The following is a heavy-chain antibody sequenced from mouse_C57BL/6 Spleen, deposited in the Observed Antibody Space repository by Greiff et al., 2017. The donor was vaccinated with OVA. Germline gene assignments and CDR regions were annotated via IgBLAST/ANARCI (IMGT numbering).Heavy chain of an antibody. CDR1: GYTFTSYW. J-gene: IGHJ4*01. CDR3: ARDREVYAMDY. CDR2: IDPSDSET. V-gene: IGHV1-52*01. Sequence: QVQLQQPGAELVRPGSSVKLSCKASGYTFTSYWMHWVKQRPIQGLDWIGNIDPSDSETHYNQKFKDKATLTVDKSSSTAYMQLSSLTSEDSAVYYCARDREVYAMDYWGQGTSVTVSS. D-gene: IGHD3-1*01.